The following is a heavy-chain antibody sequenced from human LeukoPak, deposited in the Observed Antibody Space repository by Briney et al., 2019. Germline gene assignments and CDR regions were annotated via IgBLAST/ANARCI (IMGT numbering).Heavy chain of an antibody. CDR3: ARLTAVAGTFDY. D-gene: IGHD6-19*01. CDR1: GGSISSSTYY. J-gene: IGHJ4*02. CDR2: MYYSGST. Sequence: SETLSLTCTVSGGSISSSTYYWGWIRQPPGKGLEWIGSMYYSGSTHYNPSLKSRVTISVDTSKNQFSLKLSSVTAADTAVYYCARLTAVAGTFDYWGQGTLVTVSS. V-gene: IGHV4-39*01.